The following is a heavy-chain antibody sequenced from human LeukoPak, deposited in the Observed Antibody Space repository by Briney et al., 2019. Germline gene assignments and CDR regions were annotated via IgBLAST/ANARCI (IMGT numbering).Heavy chain of an antibody. D-gene: IGHD6-19*01. V-gene: IGHV4-39*01. CDR3: ARHLRSSGWHPND. J-gene: IGHJ4*02. Sequence: GSLRLSCAASGFTFSDYAMAWVSQPPGQGLEGFGNFFYSGSTYYSPPLKSRVTISVETSKNQFSLTRSSFTAADTAVYYCARHLRSSGWHPNDWGPGTLVTVSS. CDR1: GFTFSDYA. CDR2: FFYSGST.